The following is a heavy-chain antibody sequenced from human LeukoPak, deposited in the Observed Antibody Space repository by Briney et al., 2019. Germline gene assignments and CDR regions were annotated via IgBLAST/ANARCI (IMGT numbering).Heavy chain of an antibody. J-gene: IGHJ6*02. D-gene: IGHD2-2*01. CDR1: EYSFTSYW. Sequence: GESLKISCKGSEYSFTSYWICWVRQMPGKGLEWMGIIYPGDSDTRYSPSFQGQVTISADKSITTAYLQWSSLKASDTAMYYCARLVGYCSSTNCYYYYGMDVWGQGTTVTVSS. CDR3: ARLVGYCSSTNCYYYYGMDV. V-gene: IGHV5-51*01. CDR2: IYPGDSDT.